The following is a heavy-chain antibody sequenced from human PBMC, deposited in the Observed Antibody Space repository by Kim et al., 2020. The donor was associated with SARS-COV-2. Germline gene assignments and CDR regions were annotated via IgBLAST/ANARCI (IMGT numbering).Heavy chain of an antibody. CDR3: ARRYCSSSNCYSGAFDV. D-gene: IGHD2-2*01. V-gene: IGHV3-7*01. Sequence: GGSLRLSCAVSGFSFSTYWMTWVRQAPGKGLEWVANIKQDGSEKYYVDSLKGRFIISRDNAKNSLFLQMNSLRAEDTSVYYCARRYCSSSNCYSGAFDVWGQGTRVTVSS. CDR2: IKQDGSEK. CDR1: GFSFSTYW. J-gene: IGHJ3*01.